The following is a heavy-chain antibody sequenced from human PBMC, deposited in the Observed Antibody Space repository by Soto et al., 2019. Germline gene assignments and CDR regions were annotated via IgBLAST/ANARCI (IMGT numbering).Heavy chain of an antibody. D-gene: IGHD1-20*01. CDR3: ARDQYNWNGWFDY. V-gene: IGHV6-1*01. J-gene: IGHJ4*02. Sequence: SQTLSLTCAISGDSVSSNSAAWNWIRQSPSRGLEWLERTYYRSKWYNDYAVSVKIRITIKPDTSKYQCSLQLNYVTSEDTAVYYCARDQYNWNGWFDYLGQGTLVTVSS. CDR2: TYYRSKWYN. CDR1: GDSVSSNSAA.